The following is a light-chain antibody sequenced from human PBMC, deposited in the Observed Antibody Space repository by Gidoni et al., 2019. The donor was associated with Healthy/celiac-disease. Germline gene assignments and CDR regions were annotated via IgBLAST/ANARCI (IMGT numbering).Light chain of an antibody. CDR1: KLGDKY. CDR3: QAWDSSTVV. J-gene: IGLJ2*01. V-gene: IGLV3-1*01. CDR2: QDS. Sequence: SYELTQPPSVSVSPGQTASITCSGDKLGDKYACWSQQKPGQSPVLVIYQDSKRPAGIRERFSGSNSGNTATLTIIGTQAMDEADYYCQAWDSSTVVFGGGTKLTVL.